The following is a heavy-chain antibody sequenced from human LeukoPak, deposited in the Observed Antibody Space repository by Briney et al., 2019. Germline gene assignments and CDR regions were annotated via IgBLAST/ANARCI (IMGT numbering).Heavy chain of an antibody. J-gene: IGHJ4*02. Sequence: SETLSLTCTVSGGSISSGGYYWSWIRQHPGKGLEWIGYIYYSGSTYYNPSLKSRVTISVDTSKNQFSLKLSSVTAADTAVYYCAREISSSWIIDYWGQGTLVTVSS. V-gene: IGHV4-31*03. CDR1: GGSISSGGYY. CDR3: AREISSSWIIDY. D-gene: IGHD6-13*01. CDR2: IYYSGST.